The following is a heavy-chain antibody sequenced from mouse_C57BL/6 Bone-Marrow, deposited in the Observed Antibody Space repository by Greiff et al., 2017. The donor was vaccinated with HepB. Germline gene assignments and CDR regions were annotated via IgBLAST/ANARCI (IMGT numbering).Heavy chain of an antibody. CDR1: GFTFSDYY. Sequence: VQLKESGGGLVQPGGSLKLSCAASGFTFSDYYMYWVRQTPEKRLEWVAYISNGGGSTYYPDTVKGRFTISRANAKNTLYLQMSRLKSEDTAMYYCARRNYSNSYYAMVYWGQGTSVTVSS. V-gene: IGHV5-12*01. J-gene: IGHJ4*01. CDR2: ISNGGGST. CDR3: ARRNYSNSYYAMVY. D-gene: IGHD2-5*01.